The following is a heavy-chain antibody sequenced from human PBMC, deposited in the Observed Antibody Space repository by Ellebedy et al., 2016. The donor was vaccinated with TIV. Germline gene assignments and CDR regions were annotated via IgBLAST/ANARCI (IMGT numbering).Heavy chain of an antibody. J-gene: IGHJ4*02. CDR1: GYSFTAYF. Sequence: ASVKVSCKTSGYSFTAYFLHWVRQAPGQGLEWMGRINPNSGDTNYAQKFLGRVTLTRDTSISTAYMGLSRLRSDDTAIYYCARAYYYDSIAYYFDYWGQGTLVTVSS. V-gene: IGHV1-2*06. CDR2: INPNSGDT. CDR3: ARAYYYDSIAYYFDY. D-gene: IGHD3-22*01.